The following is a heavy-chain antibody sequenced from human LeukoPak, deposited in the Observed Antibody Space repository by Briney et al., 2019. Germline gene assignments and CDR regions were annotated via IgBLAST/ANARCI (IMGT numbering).Heavy chain of an antibody. CDR1: GFTFSNSA. Sequence: GGSLRLSCAASGFTFSNSAMNWVRQAPGKGLEWVAVISYDGSNKYYSDSVKGRFTISRDNSKNTLYLQVNGLRAEDTAVYYCARVGTTRYKWDYSSSIAPYYYYGMDVWGQGTTVTVSS. CDR3: ARVGTTRYKWDYSSSIAPYYYYGMDV. V-gene: IGHV3-30*04. D-gene: IGHD6-6*01. J-gene: IGHJ6*02. CDR2: ISYDGSNK.